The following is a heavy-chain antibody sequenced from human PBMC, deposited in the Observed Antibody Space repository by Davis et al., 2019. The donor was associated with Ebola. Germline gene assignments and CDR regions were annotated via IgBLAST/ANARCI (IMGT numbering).Heavy chain of an antibody. Sequence: KVSCKGSGYSFTRYWIGWVRQMPGKGLEWMGIIYPGDSDTRYSPSFQGHVTISIDKSISTAYLQWSSLKASDTAMYYCATYDSSGWKGVWGQGTLVTVSS. D-gene: IGHD6-19*01. CDR3: ATYDSSGWKGV. V-gene: IGHV5-51*01. CDR2: IYPGDSDT. CDR1: GYSFTRYW. J-gene: IGHJ4*02.